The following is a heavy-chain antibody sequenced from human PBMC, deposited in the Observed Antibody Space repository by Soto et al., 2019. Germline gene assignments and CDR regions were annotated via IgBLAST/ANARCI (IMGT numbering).Heavy chain of an antibody. Sequence: SQTLSLTCXISGDSVSSNSPAWNWIRQSPSRGLEWLGRTYYRSKWYNDYAVSVKSRITINPDTSKNQFSLQLNSVTPEDTAVYYCASDYNWNFVRWFDPWGQGTLVTVSS. CDR3: ASDYNWNFVRWFDP. CDR1: GDSVSSNSPA. V-gene: IGHV6-1*01. J-gene: IGHJ5*02. D-gene: IGHD1-7*01. CDR2: TYYRSKWYN.